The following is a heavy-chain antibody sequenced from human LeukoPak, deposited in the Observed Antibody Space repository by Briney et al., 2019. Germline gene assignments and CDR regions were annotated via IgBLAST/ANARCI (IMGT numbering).Heavy chain of an antibody. D-gene: IGHD6-13*01. J-gene: IGHJ4*02. Sequence: PSEALSLTCTVSGGSINFYYWSWIRQPAGKGLEWIGRIYSTGSTNYSPSLKSRVTMSVDKSKNQFSLNLSSVTAADTAVYYCARGIADPYSFDSWGQGTLVTVSS. V-gene: IGHV4-4*07. CDR3: ARGIADPYSFDS. CDR2: IYSTGST. CDR1: GGSINFYY.